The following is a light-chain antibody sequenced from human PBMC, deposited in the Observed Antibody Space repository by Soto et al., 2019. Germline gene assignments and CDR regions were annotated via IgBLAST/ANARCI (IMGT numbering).Light chain of an antibody. Sequence: QPVLTHSPSASASLGASVKLTCTLSSGHSTYAIAWHQQQPEKGPRYLMKLNSDGSHSKGDGIPDRFSGSSSGAERYLTISGLQSEDEADYYCQTWDTGIQVFGGGTKLTVL. CDR3: QTWDTGIQV. CDR2: LNSDGSH. CDR1: SGHSTYA. J-gene: IGLJ3*02. V-gene: IGLV4-69*01.